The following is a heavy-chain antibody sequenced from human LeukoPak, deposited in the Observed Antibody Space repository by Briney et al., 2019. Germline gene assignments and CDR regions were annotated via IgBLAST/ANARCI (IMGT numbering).Heavy chain of an antibody. V-gene: IGHV3-30*03. CDR3: ATYSGSWYTLPIPLDY. J-gene: IGHJ4*02. CDR2: ISYDGTGK. Sequence: GGSLRLSCAVSGLTFSSFGMHWVRQAPGKGLEWVALISYDGTGKYYADSVKGRFTISGDKSKNTLYLQMNSLRAEDTAVYYCATYSGSWYTLPIPLDYWGQGTLVTVSS. CDR1: GLTFSSFG. D-gene: IGHD6-13*01.